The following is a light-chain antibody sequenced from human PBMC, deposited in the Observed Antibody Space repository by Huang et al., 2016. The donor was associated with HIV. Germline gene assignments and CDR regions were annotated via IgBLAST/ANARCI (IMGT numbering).Light chain of an antibody. J-gene: IGKJ1*01. CDR3: QQYWSTPPAT. Sequence: DIQMTQSPSSLPASVRDRVTITCRASQGISNSLAWYQQKPGKAPKLLLYAASKLESGVPSRFSGSASGTDYTLTSSSLQPEDFATYYCQQYWSTPPATFGQGTKVEIK. CDR2: AAS. CDR1: QGISNS. V-gene: IGKV1-NL1*01.